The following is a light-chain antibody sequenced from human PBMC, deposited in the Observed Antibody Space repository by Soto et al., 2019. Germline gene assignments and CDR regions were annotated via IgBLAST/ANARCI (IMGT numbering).Light chain of an antibody. CDR2: GES. CDR1: QSVSSNY. V-gene: IGKV3-20*01. CDR3: QQYGGSSYT. J-gene: IGKJ2*01. Sequence: EIVLTQSPGTLSLSPGERATLSCRASQSVSSNYLAWYQQKPGQAPRLLIYGESNRATGIPDRFSGSGSGTDFTLTISRLEPEDFAVYYCQQYGGSSYTFGQGTKLEIK.